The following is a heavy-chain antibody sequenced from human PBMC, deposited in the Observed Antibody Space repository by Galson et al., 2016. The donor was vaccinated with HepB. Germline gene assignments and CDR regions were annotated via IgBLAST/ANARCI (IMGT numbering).Heavy chain of an antibody. CDR3: ARAMSGSYDF. V-gene: IGHV3-7*01. CDR2: INRDGSEK. Sequence: SLRLSCAASGFIFRNYWMTWVRQAPGKGLEWVANINRDGSEKYYMHPVRGRFTISRDSAKNLVFLQMNSLRAEDTAVYHCARAMSGSYDFWGQGILVTVSS. J-gene: IGHJ4*02. D-gene: IGHD1-26*01. CDR1: GFIFRNYW.